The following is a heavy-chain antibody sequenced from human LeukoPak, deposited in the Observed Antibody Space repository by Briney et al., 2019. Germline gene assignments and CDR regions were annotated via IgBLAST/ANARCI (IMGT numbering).Heavy chain of an antibody. D-gene: IGHD6-13*01. J-gene: IGHJ5*02. V-gene: IGHV3-30*02. CDR3: AKTSSSWSLISANWFDP. CDR2: IRYDGSNK. Sequence: GGSLRLSCAASGFTFSSYGMHWVRQAPGKGLEWVALIRYDGSNKYYADSVKGRFTISRDNSKNTLYLQMNSLRAEDTAVYYCAKTSSSWSLISANWFDPWGQGTLVTVSS. CDR1: GFTFSSYG.